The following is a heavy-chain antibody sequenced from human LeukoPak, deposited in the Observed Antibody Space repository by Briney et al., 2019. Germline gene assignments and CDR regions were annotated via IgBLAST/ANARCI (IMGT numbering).Heavy chain of an antibody. D-gene: IGHD3-10*01. CDR2: ISSSSSYI. J-gene: IGHJ6*02. V-gene: IGHV3-21*01. CDR3: AREITMVRGVIDYYGMDV. CDR1: GFTFSSYS. Sequence: PGGSLRLSCAAPGFTFSSYSMTWVRQAPGKGLEWVSSISSSSSYIYYADSVKGRFTISRDNAKNSLYLQMNSLRAEDTAVYYCAREITMVRGVIDYYGMDVWGQGTTVTVSS.